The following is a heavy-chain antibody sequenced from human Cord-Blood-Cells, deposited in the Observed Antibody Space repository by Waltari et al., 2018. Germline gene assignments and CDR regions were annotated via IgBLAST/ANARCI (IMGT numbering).Heavy chain of an antibody. CDR3: TTEVLWFGECDY. Sequence: EVQLVESGGGLVKPGGSLRLSCAASGFTFSNAWMSWVRQAPGKGLEWVGRIKSKTDSGTTDCAAAVKGRFTISRDDSKNTLYLQMNSLKAEDTAVYYCTTEVLWFGECDYWGQGTLVTVSS. CDR2: IKSKTDSGTT. V-gene: IGHV3-15*01. CDR1: GFTFSNAW. J-gene: IGHJ4*02. D-gene: IGHD3-10*01.